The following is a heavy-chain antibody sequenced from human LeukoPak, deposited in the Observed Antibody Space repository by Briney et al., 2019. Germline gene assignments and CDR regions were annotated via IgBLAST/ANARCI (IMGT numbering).Heavy chain of an antibody. J-gene: IGHJ4*02. CDR3: ARDLLNYGSAYYDVGIFDS. D-gene: IGHD3-10*01. V-gene: IGHV3-30*04. Sequence: PGGSLRLSCEPSGFSFSTSGVHWVRQAPGKGLEWMDVISKDGRKNHYADSVKGRITISRDNSKSTLFLQMNSLRPEDTAIYCCARDLLNYGSAYYDVGIFDSWGQGTLVTVSS. CDR2: ISKDGRKN. CDR1: GFSFSTSG.